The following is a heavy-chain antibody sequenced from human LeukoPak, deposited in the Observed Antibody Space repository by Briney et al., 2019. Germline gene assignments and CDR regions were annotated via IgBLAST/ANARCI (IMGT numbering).Heavy chain of an antibody. V-gene: IGHV4-59*01. D-gene: IGHD2-21*02. CDR2: IYSSGTT. CDR1: GGSISSYY. CDR3: ARDQTDKGDAFDM. J-gene: IGHJ3*02. Sequence: SETLSLTCTVSGGSISSYYWSWIRQPPGKGLEWIAYIYSSGTTNYNPSLKSRVTISIDTSKNQFSLKLSSVTAADTAVYYCARDQTDKGDAFDMWGQGRLVAVSS.